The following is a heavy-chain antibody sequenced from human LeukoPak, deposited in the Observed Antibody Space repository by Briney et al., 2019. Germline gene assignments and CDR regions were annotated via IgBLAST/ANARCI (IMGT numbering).Heavy chain of an antibody. V-gene: IGHV4-34*01. CDR2: INDSGST. Sequence: SETLSLTCAVYGGSFSGYYWTWIRQSPGKGLEWIGEINDSGSTNYNPSLKSRVTISVDTSKNQFSLKLSSVTAADTAVYYCARFRLRYFDWLRGSNAFDIWGQGTMVTVSS. CDR3: ARFRLRYFDWLRGSNAFDI. D-gene: IGHD3-9*01. J-gene: IGHJ3*02. CDR1: GGSFSGYY.